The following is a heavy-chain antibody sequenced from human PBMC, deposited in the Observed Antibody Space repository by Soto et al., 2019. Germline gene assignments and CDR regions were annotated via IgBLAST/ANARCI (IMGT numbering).Heavy chain of an antibody. D-gene: IGHD6-13*01. Sequence: QVQLQESGPGLVKPSQTLSLTCTVSGGSISSGGYYWSWIRQHPGKGLEWIGYIYYSGSTYYNPSLQSRVTIPVDTSKNPFSLMGSPGAAADTAVYYWARDKGGGVFFDYWGQGTLVTVSS. CDR2: IYYSGST. J-gene: IGHJ4*02. CDR3: ARDKGGGVFFDY. V-gene: IGHV4-31*03. CDR1: GGSISSGGYY.